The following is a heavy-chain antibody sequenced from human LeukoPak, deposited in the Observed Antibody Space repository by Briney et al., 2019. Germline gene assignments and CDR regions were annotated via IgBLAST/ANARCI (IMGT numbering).Heavy chain of an antibody. CDR2: IYTSGST. Sequence: SETLSLTCTVSGGSISSGSYYWSWIRQPAGKGLEWIGRIYTSGSTNYNPSLKSRVTISVDTSKNQFSLKLSSVTAADTAVYYCARAERIMVRGVAFDYWGQGTLVTVSS. CDR1: GGSISSGSYY. V-gene: IGHV4-61*02. CDR3: ARAERIMVRGVAFDY. D-gene: IGHD3-10*01. J-gene: IGHJ4*02.